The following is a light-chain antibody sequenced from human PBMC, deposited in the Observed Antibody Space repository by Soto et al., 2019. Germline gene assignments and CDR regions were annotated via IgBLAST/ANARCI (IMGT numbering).Light chain of an antibody. J-gene: IGKJ2*01. CDR3: HQFGSSPPAFT. CDR2: GAS. Sequence: ESMLTQSPGTLSLSPGERATLSCRASQSVSTRYLAWYQQKPGQAPRLLIYGASIRAIGIPDRFSGSGSGTDFTLTISRLEPEDFAVYYCHQFGSSPPAFTFGQGTKLEI. CDR1: QSVSTRY. V-gene: IGKV3-20*01.